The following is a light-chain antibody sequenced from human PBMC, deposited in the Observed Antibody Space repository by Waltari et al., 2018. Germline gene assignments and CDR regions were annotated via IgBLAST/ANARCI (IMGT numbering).Light chain of an antibody. CDR1: QSIRSY. CDR3: QQSYSIPRT. V-gene: IGKV1-39*01. J-gene: IGKJ1*01. Sequence: DIQMSQSPSSLSASVGDRVTITCRASQSIRSYLNWYQQKPGKAPKLLIYGASSLQSGVPSRFSGSGSGTEFTLSISSLQPEDFATYYWQQSYSIPRTVGRGTKVEIK. CDR2: GAS.